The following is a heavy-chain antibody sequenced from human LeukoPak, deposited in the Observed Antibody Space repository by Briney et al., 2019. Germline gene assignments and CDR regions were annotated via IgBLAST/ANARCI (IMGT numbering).Heavy chain of an antibody. CDR3: ARGGGTTVTTALDDY. J-gene: IGHJ4*02. Sequence: PGGSLRLSCAASGFTFSSYWMNWVRQAPGRGLEWVANINQDGSEEYYVDSVKGRFTISRDNAKNSLYLQMNSLRAEDTAVYYCARGGGTTVTTALDDYWGQGTLVTVSS. D-gene: IGHD4-17*01. CDR1: GFTFSSYW. V-gene: IGHV3-7*02. CDR2: INQDGSEE.